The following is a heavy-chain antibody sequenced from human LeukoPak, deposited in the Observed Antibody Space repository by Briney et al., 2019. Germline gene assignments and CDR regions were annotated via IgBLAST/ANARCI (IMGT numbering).Heavy chain of an antibody. Sequence: GGSLRLSCAASGFTFSSYGMHLVRQAPGKGLEWVAFIRYDGSNKYYADSVKGRFTISRDNSKNTLYLQMNSLRSEDTAVYYCASTVLIPWGQGTLVTVSS. D-gene: IGHD2-8*01. CDR2: IRYDGSNK. CDR3: ASTVLIP. CDR1: GFTFSSYG. J-gene: IGHJ5*02. V-gene: IGHV3-30*02.